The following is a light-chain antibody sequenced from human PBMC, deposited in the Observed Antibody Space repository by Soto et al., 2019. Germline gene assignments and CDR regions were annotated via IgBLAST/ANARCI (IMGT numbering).Light chain of an antibody. Sequence: QSVLTQPPSVSGAPGQRVTISCTGSSSNIGAGYDVHWYQQPPGTAPKLLLYGNTNRPSGVPDRFSGSKSGTSASLAITGLQAEEEADYYCQSDDSSLSAWVFGGGTQLTVL. J-gene: IGLJ3*02. CDR3: QSDDSSLSAWV. CDR2: GNT. CDR1: SSNIGAGYD. V-gene: IGLV1-40*01.